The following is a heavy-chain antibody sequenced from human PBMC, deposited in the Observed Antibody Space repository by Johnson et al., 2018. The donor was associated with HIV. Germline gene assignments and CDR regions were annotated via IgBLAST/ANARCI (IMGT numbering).Heavy chain of an antibody. CDR2: ISWNSGRI. CDR1: GFTLDDYA. J-gene: IGHJ3*02. V-gene: IGHV3-9*01. Sequence: VQLVESGGGVVQPGRSLRLSCPASGFTLDDYAMHWVRQAPGKGLEWVSGISWNSGRIGYADSVKGRFTISRDNSKNTVFLQMNSLRPEDTAMYYCAAYYDFWSGSYTSGFDIWGQGTMVTVSS. D-gene: IGHD3-3*01. CDR3: AAYYDFWSGSYTSGFDI.